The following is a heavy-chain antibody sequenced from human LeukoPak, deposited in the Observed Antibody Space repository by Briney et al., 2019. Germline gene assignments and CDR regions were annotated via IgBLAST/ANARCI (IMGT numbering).Heavy chain of an antibody. Sequence: GGSLRLSCAASGFTFSSYAMSWVRQAPGKGLEWVSAISGSGGSTYYADSVKGRFTISRDNSKNTLYLQMNSLRAEDTAVYYCAKSPRYCIGGSCYSNWFDPWGQGTLVTVSS. CDR1: GFTFSSYA. D-gene: IGHD2-15*01. V-gene: IGHV3-23*01. CDR2: ISGSGGST. CDR3: AKSPRYCIGGSCYSNWFDP. J-gene: IGHJ5*02.